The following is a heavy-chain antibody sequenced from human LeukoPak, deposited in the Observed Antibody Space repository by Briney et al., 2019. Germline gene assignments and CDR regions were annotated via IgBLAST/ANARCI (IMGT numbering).Heavy chain of an antibody. CDR3: ARDLFGLRKLNAFDI. CDR2: ISSSGSTI. J-gene: IGHJ3*02. V-gene: IGHV3-11*04. D-gene: IGHD3-3*01. Sequence: PGGSLRLFCAASGFTFSDYYMTWIRQAPGKGLEWVSYISSSGSTIYYADSVKGRFTISRGNAKNSLYLQMNSLRAEDTAAYYCARDLFGLRKLNAFDIWGQGTMVTVSS. CDR1: GFTFSDYY.